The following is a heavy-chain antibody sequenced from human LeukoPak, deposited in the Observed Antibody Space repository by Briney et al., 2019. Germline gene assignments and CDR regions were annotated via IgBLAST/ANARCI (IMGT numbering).Heavy chain of an antibody. CDR2: ISYDGNNN. J-gene: IGHJ4*02. Sequence: GGSLRLSCTASGFTFSNYGMHWVRQAPGKGLEWMATISYDGNNNYYTYSVKGRFTVPRDNSKNRLYLQMNSLRGEDTGVYSCARDRGGNEFDYWGQGTLVTVSS. D-gene: IGHD4-23*01. CDR1: GFTFSNYG. V-gene: IGHV3-30*03. CDR3: ARDRGGNEFDY.